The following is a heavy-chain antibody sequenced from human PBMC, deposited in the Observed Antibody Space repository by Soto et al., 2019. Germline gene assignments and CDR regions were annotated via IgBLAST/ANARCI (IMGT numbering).Heavy chain of an antibody. D-gene: IGHD5-12*01. Sequence: SETLSLTCTVSGGSVSSGSYYWSWIRQPPGKGLEWIGYIYYRGSTNYNPSLKSRVTISVDTSKNQFSLKLSSVTVADTAAYYCARGRGPRDFDYWGQGTLVTVSS. CDR2: IYYRGST. CDR3: ARGRGPRDFDY. J-gene: IGHJ4*02. V-gene: IGHV4-61*01. CDR1: GGSVSSGSYY.